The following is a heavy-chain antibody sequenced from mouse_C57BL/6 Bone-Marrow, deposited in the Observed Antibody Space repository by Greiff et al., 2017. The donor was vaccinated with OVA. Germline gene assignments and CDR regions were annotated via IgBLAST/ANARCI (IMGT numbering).Heavy chain of an antibody. Sequence: VQLQQSGAELVRPGASVKLSCTASGFNIKDDYMHWVKQRPEQGLEWIGWIDPENGDTEYASKFQGKATITADTSYNTAYLQLSSLTSEDTAVYYCTTPIYYGNFWGQGTLVTVSA. CDR3: TTPIYYGNF. V-gene: IGHV14-4*01. CDR2: IDPENGDT. D-gene: IGHD2-1*01. J-gene: IGHJ3*01. CDR1: GFNIKDDY.